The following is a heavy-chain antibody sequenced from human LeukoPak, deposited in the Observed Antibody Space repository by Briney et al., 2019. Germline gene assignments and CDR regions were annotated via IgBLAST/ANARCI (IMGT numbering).Heavy chain of an antibody. CDR2: ISSSSSYI. Sequence: GGSLRLSCAASGFTFSSYGMHWVRQAPGKGLEWVSSISSSSSYIYYADSVRGRFTISRDNAKNSLYLQMNSLRAEDTAVYYCARDRRLWFGELLSSRYMDVWGKGTTVTISS. V-gene: IGHV3-21*01. CDR1: GFTFSSYG. J-gene: IGHJ6*03. D-gene: IGHD3-10*01. CDR3: ARDRRLWFGELLSSRYMDV.